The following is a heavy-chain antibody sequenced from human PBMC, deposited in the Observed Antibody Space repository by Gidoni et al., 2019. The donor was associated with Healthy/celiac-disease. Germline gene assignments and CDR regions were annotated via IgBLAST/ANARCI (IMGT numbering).Heavy chain of an antibody. CDR1: GFPFSSYA. CDR3: ARGVRGFWSGYPDY. Sequence: QVQLVESGGGVVQPGRSLRLSCAASGFPFSSYAMHWVRQAPGKGLEWVAVISYDGSNKYYADSVKGRFTISRDNSKNTLYLQMNSLRAEDTAVYYCARGVRGFWSGYPDYWGQGTLVTVSS. D-gene: IGHD3-3*01. V-gene: IGHV3-30-3*01. CDR2: ISYDGSNK. J-gene: IGHJ4*02.